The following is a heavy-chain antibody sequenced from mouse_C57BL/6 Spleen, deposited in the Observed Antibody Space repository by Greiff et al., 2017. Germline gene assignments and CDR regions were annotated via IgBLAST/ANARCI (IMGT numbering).Heavy chain of an antibody. V-gene: IGHV5-9*01. D-gene: IGHD2-4*01. J-gene: IGHJ3*01. CDR1: GFTFSSYT. CDR2: ISGGGGDT. Sequence: EVQLLESGGGLVKPGGSLKLSCAASGFTFSSYTMSWVRQTPVQRLEWVATISGGGGDTYYPDSVKGRFTLSGDNAKNTLYMERSRLRSEDSALYYGARPGIYYDYDDAPFAYWGQGTLVTVSA. CDR3: ARPGIYYDYDDAPFAY.